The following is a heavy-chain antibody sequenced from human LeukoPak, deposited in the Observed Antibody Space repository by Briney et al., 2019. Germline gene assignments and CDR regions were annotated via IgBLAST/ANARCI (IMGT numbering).Heavy chain of an antibody. CDR2: ISYDGSNK. CDR1: GFTFSSYA. J-gene: IGHJ4*02. CDR3: ARGVGGYYSNY. Sequence: GGSLRLSCAAFGFTFSSYAMHWVRQAPGKGLEWVAVISYDGSNKYYADSVKGRFTISRDNSKNTLYLQMNSLRAEDTAVYYCARGVGGYYSNYWGQGTLVTVSS. V-gene: IGHV3-30-3*01. D-gene: IGHD3-10*01.